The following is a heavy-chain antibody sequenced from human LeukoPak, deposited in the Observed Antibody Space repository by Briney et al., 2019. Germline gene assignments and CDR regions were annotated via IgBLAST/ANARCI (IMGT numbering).Heavy chain of an antibody. J-gene: IGHJ4*02. CDR3: EKEYRDVDWTPFDY. D-gene: IGHD3-9*01. CDR1: GFTLSSYA. V-gene: IGHV3-23*01. CDR2: SSGSGGST. Sequence: AGSLRLSCPASGFTLSSYAMSWVRQAPGKVLEWVSASSGSGGSTFYADSVKGRFTISRDNSKNTPYLQMNSLRAQGPVVYYREKEYRDVDWTPFDYGGKGTLVTVSP.